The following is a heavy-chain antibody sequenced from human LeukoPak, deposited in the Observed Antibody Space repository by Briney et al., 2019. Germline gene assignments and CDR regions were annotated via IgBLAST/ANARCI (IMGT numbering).Heavy chain of an antibody. V-gene: IGHV3-21*01. CDR3: ARVRSGSSAGNYGMDV. D-gene: IGHD1-26*01. J-gene: IGHJ6*02. Sequence: PGGSLRLSCAASGFTFSTYTMNWVRQAPGEGLEWVSSISSSSTYIYYADSVKGRFTISRDNAQNSLYLQMNSLRAEDTAVYYCARVRSGSSAGNYGMDVWGQGTTVTVSS. CDR1: GFTFSTYT. CDR2: ISSSSTYI.